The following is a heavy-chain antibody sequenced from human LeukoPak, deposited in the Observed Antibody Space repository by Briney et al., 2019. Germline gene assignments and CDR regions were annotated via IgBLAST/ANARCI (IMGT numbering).Heavy chain of an antibody. V-gene: IGHV3-23*01. D-gene: IGHD1-26*01. Sequence: GGSLRLSCAASGFTFSSYEMNWVRQAPGQGLEWVSAISGSGGSTYYADSVKGRFTISRDNSKNTLYLQMNSLRAEDTAVYYCAKGTVGATRHYYMDVWGKGTTVTVSS. CDR2: ISGSGGST. CDR3: AKGTVGATRHYYMDV. J-gene: IGHJ6*03. CDR1: GFTFSSYE.